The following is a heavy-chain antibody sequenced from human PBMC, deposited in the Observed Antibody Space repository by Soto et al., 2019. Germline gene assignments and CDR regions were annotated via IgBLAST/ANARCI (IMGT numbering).Heavy chain of an antibody. V-gene: IGHV5-10-1*01. CDR3: ARVGYCSGGSCTYYYYGMDV. CDR2: IDPSDSYT. CDR1: GYSFTSYW. D-gene: IGHD2-15*01. J-gene: IGHJ6*02. Sequence: GGSLKISCKGSGYSFTSYWISWVRQMPGKGLEWMGRIDPSDSYTNYSPSFQGHVTISADKSISTAYLQWSSLKASDTAMYYCARVGYCSGGSCTYYYYGMDVWGPGTTLTVSS.